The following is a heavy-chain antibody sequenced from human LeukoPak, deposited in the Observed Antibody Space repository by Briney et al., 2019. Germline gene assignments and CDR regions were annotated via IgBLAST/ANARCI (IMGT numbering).Heavy chain of an antibody. CDR1: GGSISSNSYY. V-gene: IGHV4-39*01. J-gene: IGHJ4*02. D-gene: IGHD3-22*01. CDR3: ARAMIVVHYFDY. CDR2: IYYSGST. Sequence: SETLSLTCAVSGGSISSNSYYWGWIRQPPGKGLEWIGCIYYSGSTYYNPSLKSRVTISVDTSKNQFSLKLSSVTAADTAVYYCARAMIVVHYFDYWGQGTLVTVSS.